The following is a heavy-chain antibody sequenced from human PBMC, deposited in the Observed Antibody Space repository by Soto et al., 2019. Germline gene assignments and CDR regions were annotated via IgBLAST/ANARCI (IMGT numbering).Heavy chain of an antibody. Sequence: EVQLVESGGGLVQPGGSLRLSCAASGFTFSNYWMRWVRQAPGKGLEWVATIKQDGSEQYYMDSVKGRFTISRDNAKNSLYLQVNSLRADDTAVYYCGTNVRGRSFDYWGRGTLVTVSS. V-gene: IGHV3-7*05. CDR3: GTNVRGRSFDY. CDR2: IKQDGSEQ. J-gene: IGHJ4*02. D-gene: IGHD2-8*01. CDR1: GFTFSNYW.